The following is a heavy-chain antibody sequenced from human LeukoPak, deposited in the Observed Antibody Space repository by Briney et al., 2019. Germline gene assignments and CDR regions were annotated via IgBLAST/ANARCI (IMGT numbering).Heavy chain of an antibody. CDR1: GYTFTDYY. V-gene: IGHV1-2*02. CDR2: INPNSGGT. J-gene: IGHJ4*02. CDR3: AVGRRTDFDY. Sequence: RASVKVPCKASGYTFTDYYIHWVRQGPGQGLEWMGWINPNSGGTNYAQNFQGRVTMTRDTYISTAYMDLSRLRLDDTAVYYCAVGRRTDFDYSGQGTLVTVSS. D-gene: IGHD1-26*01.